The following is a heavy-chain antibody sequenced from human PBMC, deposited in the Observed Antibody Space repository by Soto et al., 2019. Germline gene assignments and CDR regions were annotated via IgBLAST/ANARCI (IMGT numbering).Heavy chain of an antibody. D-gene: IGHD6-13*01. V-gene: IGHV4-59*08. CDR1: GGSISSYY. J-gene: IGHJ4*02. CDR3: ARRGLYSSSWYFDY. CDR2: IYYSGST. Sequence: SETLSLTCTVSGGSISSYYWRWIRQPPGKGLEWIGYIYYSGSTNYNPSLKSRVTISVDKSKNQFSLKLSSVTAADTAVYYCARRGLYSSSWYFDYWGQGTLVTVSS.